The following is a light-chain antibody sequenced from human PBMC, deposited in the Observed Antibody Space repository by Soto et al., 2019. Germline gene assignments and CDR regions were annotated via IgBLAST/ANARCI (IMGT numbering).Light chain of an antibody. Sequence: DIQMTQSPSTLSASVGDRVTITCRASQSISSWLAWYQQKPGTAPNLLMYGASYLKSGVPSRFSGSGSGTEFTLTISSLQPDDFATYYCQQYNSYSRTFGQGTKVDIK. CDR2: GAS. CDR1: QSISSW. J-gene: IGKJ1*01. CDR3: QQYNSYSRT. V-gene: IGKV1-5*01.